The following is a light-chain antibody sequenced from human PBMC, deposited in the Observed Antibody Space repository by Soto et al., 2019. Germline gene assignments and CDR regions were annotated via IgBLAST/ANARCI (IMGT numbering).Light chain of an antibody. CDR2: AAS. CDR3: QPSYSTPHT. CDR1: QSISSY. Sequence: DIQMTQSPSSLSASVGDRVTITCRASQSISSYLNWYQQKPGKAPKLLIYAASSLQSGVPSRFSGSGSGTDFTLTISSLQHEDFATYYCQPSYSTPHTFGGGTKVDIK. V-gene: IGKV1-39*01. J-gene: IGKJ4*01.